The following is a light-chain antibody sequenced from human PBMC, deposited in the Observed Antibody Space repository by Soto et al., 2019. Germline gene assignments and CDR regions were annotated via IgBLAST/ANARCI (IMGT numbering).Light chain of an antibody. V-gene: IGLV2-14*01. CDR1: SSDVGYDNY. Sequence: QSVLTQPASVSGSPGQSITISCTGTSSDVGYDNYVSWFQQRPGKAPKLMIYEVSRRPSGVSNRFSGSKSANTASLTISGLQAEDEADYYCTSHTASSTWVFGGGTKVTVL. J-gene: IGLJ3*02. CDR2: EVS. CDR3: TSHTASSTWV.